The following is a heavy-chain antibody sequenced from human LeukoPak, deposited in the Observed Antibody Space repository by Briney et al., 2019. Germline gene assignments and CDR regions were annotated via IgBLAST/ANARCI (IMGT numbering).Heavy chain of an antibody. V-gene: IGHV3-48*01. Sequence: GGSLRLSCAASGFTFSSYSMNWVRQAPGKGLEWVSYISSSSSTIYYADSVKGRFTISRDNSKNTLYLQMNSLRAEDTAVYYCAKQVALRPFDYWGQGTLVTVSS. CDR3: AKQVALRPFDY. CDR2: ISSSSSTI. D-gene: IGHD5-12*01. CDR1: GFTFSSYS. J-gene: IGHJ4*02.